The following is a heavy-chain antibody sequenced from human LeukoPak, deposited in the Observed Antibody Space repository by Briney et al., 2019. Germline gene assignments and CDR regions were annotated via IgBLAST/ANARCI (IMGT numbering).Heavy chain of an antibody. CDR3: VRLGGASGQYFQH. CDR1: GFTFSSYE. Sequence: GGSLRLSCAASGFTFSSYEVDWVRQAPGNGPEWVSYISHSGDIEYYADSVRGRFTISRDNAKNSLFLQMNSLRAEDTAVYYCVRLGGASGQYFQHWGQGTLVTVSS. J-gene: IGHJ1*01. CDR2: ISHSGDIE. D-gene: IGHD1-26*01. V-gene: IGHV3-48*03.